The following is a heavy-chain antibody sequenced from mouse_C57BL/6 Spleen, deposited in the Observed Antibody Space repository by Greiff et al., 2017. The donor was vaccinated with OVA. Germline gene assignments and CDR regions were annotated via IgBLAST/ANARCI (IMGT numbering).Heavy chain of an antibody. V-gene: IGHV1-82*01. CDR2: IYPGDGDT. J-gene: IGHJ2*01. CDR3: AREKDDYGGDYFDY. CDR1: GYAFSSSW. Sequence: VQLQQSGPELVKPGASVKISCKASGYAFSSSWLNWVKQRPGKGLEWIGRIYPGDGDTNYNGKFKGKATLTADKSSSPAYMQLSSLTSEDSAVYFCAREKDDYGGDYFDYWGQGTTLTVSS. D-gene: IGHD2-4*01.